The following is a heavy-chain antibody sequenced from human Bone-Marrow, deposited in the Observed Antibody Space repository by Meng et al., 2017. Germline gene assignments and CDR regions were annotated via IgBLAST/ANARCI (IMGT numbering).Heavy chain of an antibody. CDR1: GFTFSSYW. CDR2: ISSSGSTI. J-gene: IGHJ4*02. V-gene: IGHV3-48*04. CDR3: ARDFPVTAFPADYYFDY. Sequence: GESLKISCAASGFTFSSYWMHWVRQAPGKGLEWVSYISSSGSTIYYADSVKGRFTISRDNAKNSLYLQMNSLRAEDTAVYYCARDFPVTAFPADYYFDYWGQGTLVTVSS. D-gene: IGHD4-17*01.